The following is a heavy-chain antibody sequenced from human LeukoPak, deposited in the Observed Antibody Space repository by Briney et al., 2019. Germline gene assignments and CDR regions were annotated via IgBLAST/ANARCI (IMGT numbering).Heavy chain of an antibody. CDR2: VYYSGTT. CDR1: GASITDYF. D-gene: IGHD3-22*01. Sequence: SETLSLTCTVSGASITDYFWTWIRQPPGKGLEWIGYVYYSGTTIFNPSLKSRVTISVDTSKNQFSLNLSSVTAADTAVYYCARSDYYDSSGYFAGGDWFDPWGQGTLVTVSS. V-gene: IGHV4-59*01. J-gene: IGHJ5*02. CDR3: ARSDYYDSSGYFAGGDWFDP.